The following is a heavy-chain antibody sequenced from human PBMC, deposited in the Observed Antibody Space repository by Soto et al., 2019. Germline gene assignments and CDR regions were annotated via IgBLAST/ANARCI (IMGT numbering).Heavy chain of an antibody. D-gene: IGHD5-18*01. V-gene: IGHV1-69*06. Sequence: QVQLVQSGAEVKKPGSSVKVSCKASGGPFSSYAISWVRQAPGQGLEWMGGIIPIFGTANYAQKFQGRVTITADKSTSTAYMELSSLRSEDTAVYYCARDSRRGYSDGLPSDYWGQGTLVTVSS. CDR3: ARDSRRGYSDGLPSDY. CDR2: IIPIFGTA. J-gene: IGHJ4*02. CDR1: GGPFSSYA.